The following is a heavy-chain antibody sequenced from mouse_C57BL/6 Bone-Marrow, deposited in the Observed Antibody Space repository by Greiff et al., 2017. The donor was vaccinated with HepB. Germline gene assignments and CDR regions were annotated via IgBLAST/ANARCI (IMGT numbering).Heavy chain of an antibody. CDR1: GFSFNTYA. CDR3: VRQLLLRFDY. V-gene: IGHV10-1*01. D-gene: IGHD1-1*01. J-gene: IGHJ2*01. CDR2: IRSKSNNYAT. Sequence: GGGLVQPKGSLKLSCAASGFSFNTYAMNWVRQAPGKGLEWVARIRSKSNNYATYYADSVKDRFTISRDDSESMLYLQMNNLKTEDTAMYYCVRQLLLRFDYWGQGTTLTVSS.